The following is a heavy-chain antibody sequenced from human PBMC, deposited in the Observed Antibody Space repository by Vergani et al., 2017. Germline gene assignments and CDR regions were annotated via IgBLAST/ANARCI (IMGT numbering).Heavy chain of an antibody. CDR3: AKQYFVSGNYLFDY. D-gene: IGHD3-10*01. J-gene: IGHJ4*02. V-gene: IGHV3-23*01. CDR1: EFTFSNYA. CDR2: ISGSGMTT. Sequence: EVQLLESGGGLVQPGGSLRLTCAASEFTFSNYAMNWVRQAPGKGVEWVSGISGSGMTTYYTESVKGRFTISRDNSKNMLFLQMNNLRTEDTAIYYCAKQYFVSGNYLFDYWGQGTLVTVSS.